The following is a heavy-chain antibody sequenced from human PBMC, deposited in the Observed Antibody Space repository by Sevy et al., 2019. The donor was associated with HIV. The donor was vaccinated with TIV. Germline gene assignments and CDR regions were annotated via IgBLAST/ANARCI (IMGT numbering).Heavy chain of an antibody. CDR3: ATVNYDFWGGDVVGPDAFAI. J-gene: IGHJ3*02. Sequence: SETLSLTCTVSGGSISSSSYYWGWIRQPPGKGLEWIGRIYYSGSTYYNPSLKSRVTISVDTSKNQFSLKLSSVTAADTVVYYCATVNYDFWGGDVVGPDAFAIWGQGTMVTVSS. D-gene: IGHD3-3*01. CDR1: GGSISSSSYY. V-gene: IGHV4-39*01. CDR2: IYYSGST.